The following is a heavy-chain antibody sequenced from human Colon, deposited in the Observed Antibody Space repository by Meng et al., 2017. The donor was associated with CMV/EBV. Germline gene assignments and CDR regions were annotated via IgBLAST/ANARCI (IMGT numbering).Heavy chain of an antibody. CDR2: INKDGGSI. CDR1: GFTFRSYW. D-gene: IGHD2/OR15-2a*01. J-gene: IGHJ4*02. Sequence: GGSLRLSCTASGFTFRSYWMHWVRQAPGKGLVWVSRINKDGGSITYADFVEGRFTISRDNSKNSLYLQMTSLRHDDTAVYYCAKGGSDLDYFFDYWGQGTLVTVSS. CDR3: AKGGSDLDYFFDY. V-gene: IGHV3-74*01.